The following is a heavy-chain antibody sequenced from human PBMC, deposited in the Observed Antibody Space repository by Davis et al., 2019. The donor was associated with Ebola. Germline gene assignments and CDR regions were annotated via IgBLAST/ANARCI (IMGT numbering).Heavy chain of an antibody. CDR1: GGSISSGGYS. J-gene: IGHJ5*02. CDR2: IYHSGST. V-gene: IGHV4-30-2*01. D-gene: IGHD1-26*01. CDR3: ARGGQGVGAGRWLDP. Sequence: LRLSCAVSGGSISSGGYSWSWIRQPPGKGLEWIGYIYHSGSTYYNPSLKSRVTISVDRSKNQFSLKLSSVTAADTAVYYCARGGQGVGAGRWLDPWGQGNLVIVSS.